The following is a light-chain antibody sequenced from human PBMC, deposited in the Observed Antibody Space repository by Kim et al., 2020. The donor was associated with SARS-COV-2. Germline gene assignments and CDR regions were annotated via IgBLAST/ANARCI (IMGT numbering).Light chain of an antibody. CDR2: GAS. V-gene: IGKV3-15*01. CDR1: QSVSSK. J-gene: IGKJ1*01. Sequence: IVMTQSPGTLSVSPGERATLSCRASQSVSSKLAWYQQKPGQAPRLLISGASTRATGIPARFSGSGSGTDFTLTISSLQSEDFAVYYWQKYSNWPRTFGQGTKVDIK. CDR3: QKYSNWPRT.